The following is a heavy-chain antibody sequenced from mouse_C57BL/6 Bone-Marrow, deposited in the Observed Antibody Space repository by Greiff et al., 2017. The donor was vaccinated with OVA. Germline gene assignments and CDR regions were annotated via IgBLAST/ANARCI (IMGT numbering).Heavy chain of an antibody. V-gene: IGHV2-5*01. J-gene: IGHJ4*01. CDR3: AKNSNYYGSSYDYYAMDY. D-gene: IGHD1-1*01. Sequence: VQRVESGPGLVQPSQSLSITCTVSGFSLTSYGVHWVRQSPGKGLEWLGVIWRGGSTDYNAAFMSRLSITKDNSKSQVFFKMNSLQADDTAIYYCAKNSNYYGSSYDYYAMDYWGQGTSVTVSS. CDR1: GFSLTSYG. CDR2: IWRGGST.